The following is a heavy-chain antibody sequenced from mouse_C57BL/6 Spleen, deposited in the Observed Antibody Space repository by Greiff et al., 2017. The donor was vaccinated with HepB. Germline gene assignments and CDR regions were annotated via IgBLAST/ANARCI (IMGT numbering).Heavy chain of an antibody. D-gene: IGHD3-2*02. CDR1: GYTFTSYW. CDR3: AQGLRLRNYAMDY. J-gene: IGHJ4*01. V-gene: IGHV1-59*01. Sequence: QVQLQQPGAELVRPGTSVKLSCKASGYTFTSYWMHWVKQRPGQGLEWIGVIDPSDSYTNYNQKFKGKATLTEDTSSSTAYMQLSSLTSEDSAVYYCAQGLRLRNYAMDYWGQGTSVTVSS. CDR2: IDPSDSYT.